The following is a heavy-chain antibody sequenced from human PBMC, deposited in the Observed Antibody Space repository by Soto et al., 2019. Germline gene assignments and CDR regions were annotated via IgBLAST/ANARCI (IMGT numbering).Heavy chain of an antibody. J-gene: IGHJ5*02. V-gene: IGHV3-23*01. CDR2: ISGSGGST. CDR3: AKCIAAACDEGWFDP. CDR1: GFTFSSYA. D-gene: IGHD6-13*01. Sequence: GGSLRLSCAASGFTFSSYAMSWVRQAPGKGLEWVSAISGSGGSTYYADSVKGRFTISRDNSKNTLYLQMNSLRAEDTAVYYCAKCIAAACDEGWFDPWGQGTLVTVSS.